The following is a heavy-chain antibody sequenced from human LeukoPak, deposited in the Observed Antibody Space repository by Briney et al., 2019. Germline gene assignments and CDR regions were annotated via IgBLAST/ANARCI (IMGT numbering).Heavy chain of an antibody. Sequence: GGSLRLSCAASGFTFSSHALSWLRQAPGKGLEWVSTISGSGGSTYYADSVKGRFTISRDNSKNTLYVQMSSLRADDTAVYYCAKGYYYGSGSYSTFDYWGQGTLVTVSS. CDR1: GFTFSSHA. D-gene: IGHD3-10*01. CDR3: AKGYYYGSGSYSTFDY. V-gene: IGHV3-23*01. CDR2: ISGSGGST. J-gene: IGHJ4*02.